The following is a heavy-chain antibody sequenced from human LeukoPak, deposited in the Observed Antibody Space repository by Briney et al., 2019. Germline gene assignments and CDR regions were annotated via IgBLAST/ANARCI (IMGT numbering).Heavy chain of an antibody. V-gene: IGHV3-74*01. J-gene: IGHJ5*02. CDR2: INSDGSST. Sequence: PGGSLRLSCAASGFTFSSYWMHWVRQAPGKGLVWASRINSDGSSTSYADSVKGRFTISRDNAKNTLYLQMNSLRAEDTAVYYCARESSGVYYDCSGYPRLLNWFDPWGQGTLVTVSS. D-gene: IGHD3-22*01. CDR3: ARESSGVYYDCSGYPRLLNWFDP. CDR1: GFTFSSYW.